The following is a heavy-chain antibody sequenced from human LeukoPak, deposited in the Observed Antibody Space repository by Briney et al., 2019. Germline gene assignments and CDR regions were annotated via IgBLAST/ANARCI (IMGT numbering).Heavy chain of an antibody. J-gene: IGHJ3*02. Sequence: ASVKVSCKASGYTFTSYGISWVRQAPGQGLEWMGWISDYNGNTNYAQKLQGRVTMTTDTSTSTAYMELRSLRSDDTAVYYCARGQYVLLWFGDDMGAFDIWGQGTMVTVSS. D-gene: IGHD3-10*01. CDR1: GYTFTSYG. CDR2: ISDYNGNT. V-gene: IGHV1-18*01. CDR3: ARGQYVLLWFGDDMGAFDI.